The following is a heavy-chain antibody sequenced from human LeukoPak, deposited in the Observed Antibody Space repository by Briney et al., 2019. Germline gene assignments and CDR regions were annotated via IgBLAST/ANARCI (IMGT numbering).Heavy chain of an antibody. CDR3: ARLNVDYYGSGSYFFDY. CDR1: GYTFTGYA. J-gene: IGHJ4*02. D-gene: IGHD3-10*01. CDR2: INAGNGNT. Sequence: ASVKVSCKASGYTFTGYAMHWVRQAPGQRLEWMGWINAGNGNTKYSQKFQGRVTITRDTSASTAYMELSSLGSEDTAVYYCARLNVDYYGSGSYFFDYWGQGTLVTVSS. V-gene: IGHV1-3*01.